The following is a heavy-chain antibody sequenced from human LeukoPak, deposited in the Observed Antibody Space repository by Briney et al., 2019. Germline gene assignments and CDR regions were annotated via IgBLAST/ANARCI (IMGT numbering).Heavy chain of an antibody. V-gene: IGHV3-48*01. Sequence: GGSLRLSCAASGFTFSSYSMNWVRQAPGKGLEWVSYISSSSSTIYYADSVKGRFTISRDNAKNSLYLQMNSLRAEDTAVYYCARDLKKDNSSGWYAPTYFDYXXXGTLVTVSS. CDR1: GFTFSSYS. CDR2: ISSSSSTI. J-gene: IGHJ4*01. CDR3: ARDLKKDNSSGWYAPTYFDY. D-gene: IGHD6-19*01.